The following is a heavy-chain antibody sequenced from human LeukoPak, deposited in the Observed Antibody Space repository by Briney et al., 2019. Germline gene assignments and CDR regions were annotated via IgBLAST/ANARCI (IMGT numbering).Heavy chain of an antibody. Sequence: LGRSLRLSCAASGFTFSSYAMHWVRQAPGKGLEWVAVISYDGSNKYYADSVKGRFTISRDNSKNTLYLQMNSLRAEDTAVYYCARVPIVVVAYFDYWGQGTLVTVSS. D-gene: IGHD2-15*01. CDR2: ISYDGSNK. CDR3: ARVPIVVVAYFDY. J-gene: IGHJ4*02. V-gene: IGHV3-30*04. CDR1: GFTFSSYA.